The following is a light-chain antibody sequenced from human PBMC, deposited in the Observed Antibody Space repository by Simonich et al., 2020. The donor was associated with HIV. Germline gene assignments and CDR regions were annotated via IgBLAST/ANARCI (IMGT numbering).Light chain of an antibody. CDR3: QQSYSTLYT. J-gene: IGKJ2*01. V-gene: IGKV1-39*01. CDR2: AAS. CDR1: QSISSY. Sequence: DIQMTQSPSSLSASVGDRVTITCRASQSISSYLNWYQQKPGKAPKLLIYAASSLQRGVPSRFSGSGSGTDFTLTINSLQPEDFATYYCQQSYSTLYTFGQGTKLEIK.